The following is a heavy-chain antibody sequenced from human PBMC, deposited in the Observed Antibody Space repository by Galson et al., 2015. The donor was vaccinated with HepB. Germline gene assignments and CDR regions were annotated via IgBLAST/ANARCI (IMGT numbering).Heavy chain of an antibody. Sequence: SVKVSCKASGYTFTSYYMHWVRQAPGQGLEWMGIINPSGGSTSYAQKFQGRVTITADESTSTAYMELSSLRSEDTAVYYCARDRLPWELLRSFAFDTWGQGTMVTVSS. CDR2: INPSGGST. CDR3: ARDRLPWELLRSFAFDT. D-gene: IGHD1-26*01. CDR1: GYTFTSYY. J-gene: IGHJ3*02. V-gene: IGHV1-46*01.